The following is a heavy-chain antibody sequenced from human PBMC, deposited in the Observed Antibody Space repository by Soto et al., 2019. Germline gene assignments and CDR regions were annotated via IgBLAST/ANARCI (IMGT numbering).Heavy chain of an antibody. V-gene: IGHV3-21*01. CDR2: ISSNSAYI. Sequence: GGSLRLSCAASGFTFRSFTMNWVRQAPGKGLEWVSTISSNSAYIYYTDALRGRFTISRDNAKNSLHLQMNSLRAEDTAVYYCTSDASRDSSARGWFDPWGPGALVTVSS. CDR1: GFTFRSFT. CDR3: TSDASRDSSARGWFDP. J-gene: IGHJ5*02. D-gene: IGHD6-13*01.